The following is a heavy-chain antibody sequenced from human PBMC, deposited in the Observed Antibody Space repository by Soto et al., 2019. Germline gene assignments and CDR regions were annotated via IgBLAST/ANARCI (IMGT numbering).Heavy chain of an antibody. V-gene: IGHV5-10-1*01. Sequence: SGRASGYGIAWYWVGGVRQKPGKGLEWMGRIDPSDSYTNYSPSFQGHVTILADKSISTAYLQWSSLKASDTAMYYCARQSQQQMDSGMDFWGQGTTVTGFS. CDR2: IDPSDSYT. J-gene: IGHJ6*02. CDR1: GYGIAWYW. CDR3: ARQSQQQMDSGMDF. D-gene: IGHD6-13*01.